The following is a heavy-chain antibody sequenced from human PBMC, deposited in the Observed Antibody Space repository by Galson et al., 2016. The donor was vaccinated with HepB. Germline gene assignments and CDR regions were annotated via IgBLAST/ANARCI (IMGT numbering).Heavy chain of an antibody. D-gene: IGHD3-3*01. J-gene: IGHJ4*02. CDR3: AIAPRAFWSGSAIEF. V-gene: IGHV3-21*01. Sequence: SLRLSCAASGFTFSGYSMSWVRQAPGKGLEWVSSISSTGSFIYFADSVKGRFTISRDDAQNSLFLQMNSPRGEDTAVYYCAIAPRAFWSGSAIEFWGQGSLVTVSS. CDR2: ISSTGSFI. CDR1: GFTFSGYS.